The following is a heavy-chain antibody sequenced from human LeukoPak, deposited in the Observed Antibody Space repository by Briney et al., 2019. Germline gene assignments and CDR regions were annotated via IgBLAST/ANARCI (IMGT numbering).Heavy chain of an antibody. Sequence: SVKVSCKASGCTFSSYAISWVRQAPGQGLEWMGRIIPILGIANYAQKFQGRVTITADKSTSTAYMELSSLRSEDTAVYYCAGIDYYDSSGPYYFDYWGQGTLVTVSS. CDR2: IIPILGIA. CDR3: AGIDYYDSSGPYYFDY. V-gene: IGHV1-69*04. CDR1: GCTFSSYA. D-gene: IGHD3-22*01. J-gene: IGHJ4*02.